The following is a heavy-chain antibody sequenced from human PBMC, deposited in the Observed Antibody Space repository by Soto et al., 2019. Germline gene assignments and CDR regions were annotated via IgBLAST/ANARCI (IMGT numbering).Heavy chain of an antibody. CDR1: GGSISSGDYY. Sequence: QVQLQESGPGLVKPSQSLSLTYTVSGGSISSGDYYWSFIRQPPGKGLEWIGYIYYSGSTYYNPCLKSRATISVDTSKTEFSLKLRSVTAADTAVYYCASRGTTTYCSGGSCYARGFDYWGQGTLVTVSS. V-gene: IGHV4-30-4*01. J-gene: IGHJ4*02. D-gene: IGHD2-15*01. CDR2: IYYSGST. CDR3: ASRGTTTYCSGGSCYARGFDY.